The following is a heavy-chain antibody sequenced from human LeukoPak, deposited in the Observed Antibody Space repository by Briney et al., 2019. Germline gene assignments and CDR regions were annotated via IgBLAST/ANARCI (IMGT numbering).Heavy chain of an antibody. V-gene: IGHV3-23*01. CDR1: GFSFSTYS. CDR3: AKDVRRCNGACT. Sequence: GGSLTLSCAGSGFSFSTYSFSWVRQAPGKGLEWVSGISASGGDPFYADSVKGRFTIYRDNSKNTLSLQMNSLRVEDTAIYYCAKDVRRCNGACTWGQGTLVTVSS. D-gene: IGHD2-8*01. CDR2: ISASGGDP. J-gene: IGHJ5*02.